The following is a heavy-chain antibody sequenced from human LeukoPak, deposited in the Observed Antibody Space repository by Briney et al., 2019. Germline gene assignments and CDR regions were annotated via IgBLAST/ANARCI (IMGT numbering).Heavy chain of an antibody. CDR3: ARDPYDSWSGFDY. CDR2: IKEDGNEK. J-gene: IGHJ4*02. Sequence: GGSLRLSCAASGFTFSSYWMSWVRQAPGKGLEWVANIKEDGNEKYYVDSVKGRFTISRDNAKNSLHLQTNSLRAEDTAVYYCARDPYDSWSGFDYWGQGTLVTVSS. D-gene: IGHD3-3*01. CDR1: GFTFSSYW. V-gene: IGHV3-7*01.